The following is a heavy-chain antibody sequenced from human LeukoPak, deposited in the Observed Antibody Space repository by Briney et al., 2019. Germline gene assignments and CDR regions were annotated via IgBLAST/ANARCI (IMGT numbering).Heavy chain of an antibody. CDR1: GYTFTTYY. Sequence: ASVKVSCKASGYTFTTYYMHWVRQAPGQGLEWMGTINPIGGGRSYAQKFQGRVTMTRDTSTSTVYMELSRLRSDDTAVHYCASDIAVAGVFDYWGQGTLVTVSS. CDR3: ASDIAVAGVFDY. V-gene: IGHV1-46*01. J-gene: IGHJ4*02. CDR2: INPIGGGR. D-gene: IGHD6-19*01.